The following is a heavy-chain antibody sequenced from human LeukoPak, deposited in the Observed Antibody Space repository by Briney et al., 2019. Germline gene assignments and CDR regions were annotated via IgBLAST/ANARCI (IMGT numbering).Heavy chain of an antibody. J-gene: IGHJ4*02. CDR1: GYIFTSYG. CDR3: ARDLGGFSGSYFSY. Sequence: ASVKVSCKASGYIFTSYGIGWVRQAPGQGLEWMGWISVYNGNTNYAQKLQGRVTMTTDTSTSTAYMELRSLRSDDTAVYYCARDLGGFSGSYFSYWGQGTLVTVSS. CDR2: ISVYNGNT. D-gene: IGHD1-26*01. V-gene: IGHV1-18*01.